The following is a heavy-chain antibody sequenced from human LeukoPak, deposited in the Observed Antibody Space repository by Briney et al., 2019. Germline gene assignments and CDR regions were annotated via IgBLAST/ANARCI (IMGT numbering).Heavy chain of an antibody. CDR3: TRHDDSFWWTVDY. V-gene: IGHV3-73*01. J-gene: IGHJ4*02. CDR1: GFTFSGSA. CDR2: IRSKANSYAT. Sequence: GGSLRLSCAASGFTFSGSAMHWVRQASGKGLEWVGRIRSKANSYATAYAASVKGRFTISRDDSKNTAYLQMNSLKTEDTAVYYCTRHDDSFWWTVDYWGQGTLVTVSS. D-gene: IGHD2-8*02.